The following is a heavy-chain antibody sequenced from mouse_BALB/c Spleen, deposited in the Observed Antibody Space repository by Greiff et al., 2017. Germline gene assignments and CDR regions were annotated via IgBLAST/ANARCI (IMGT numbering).Heavy chain of an antibody. V-gene: IGHV5-6-4*01. CDR2: ISSGGGST. CDR3: ARRGYDVFDY. Sequence: EVKVVESGGGLVKPGGSLKLSCAASGFTFSSYTMSWVRQTPEKRLEWVATISSGGGSTYYPDTVKGRFTISRDNAKNTLYLQMSSLKSEDTAMYYCARRGYDVFDYWGQGTTLTVSS. D-gene: IGHD2-14*01. J-gene: IGHJ2*01. CDR1: GFTFSSYT.